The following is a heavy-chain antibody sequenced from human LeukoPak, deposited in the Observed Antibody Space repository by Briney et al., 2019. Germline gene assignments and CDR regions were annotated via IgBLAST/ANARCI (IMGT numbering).Heavy chain of an antibody. CDR1: GFTFSSYE. CDR2: ISSSGSTI. Sequence: GGSLRLSCAASGFTFSSYEMSWVRQAGGGGLGWVSYISSSGSTIYYADSVKGRFTISRDNAKNSLYLQMNSLRAEDTAVYYCAELGITMIGGVWGKGTTVTISS. D-gene: IGHD3-10*02. J-gene: IGHJ6*04. V-gene: IGHV3-48*03. CDR3: AELGITMIGGV.